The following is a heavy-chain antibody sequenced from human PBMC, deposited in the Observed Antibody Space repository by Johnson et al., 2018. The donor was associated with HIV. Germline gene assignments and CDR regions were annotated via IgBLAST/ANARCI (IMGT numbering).Heavy chain of an antibody. CDR1: GFTVSSNY. J-gene: IGHJ3*02. Sequence: VQLVESGGGLIQPGGSLRLSCAASGFTVSSNYMSWVRQAPGKGLEWVSVIYSGGSTYYADSVKGRFTISRDNSKNTLYLQMNSLRADDTAVYYCATGYSGSPLGDTFDIWGQGTMVTVSS. D-gene: IGHD1-26*01. CDR2: IYSGGST. CDR3: ATGYSGSPLGDTFDI. V-gene: IGHV3-53*01.